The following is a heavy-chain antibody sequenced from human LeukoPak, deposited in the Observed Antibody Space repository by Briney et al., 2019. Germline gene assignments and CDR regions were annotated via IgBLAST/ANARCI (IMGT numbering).Heavy chain of an antibody. D-gene: IGHD6-19*01. CDR2: INYSGST. CDR3: AGGSQWLVFDY. CDR1: GGSISSKY. V-gene: IGHV4-59*01. J-gene: IGHJ4*02. Sequence: PSETLSLTCSVSGGSISSKYWSWIRQPPGKGLEWIGYINYSGSTNYNPSLKSRVTISVDTSKNQLSLKLSFVTAADTAVYYCAGGSQWLVFDYWGQGILVTVSS.